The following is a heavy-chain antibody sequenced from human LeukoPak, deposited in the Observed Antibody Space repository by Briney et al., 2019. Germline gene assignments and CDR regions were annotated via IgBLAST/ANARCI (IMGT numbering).Heavy chain of an antibody. CDR2: IIPIFGTA. V-gene: IGHV1-69*05. CDR3: ARPLAYYGGDCLDAFDI. D-gene: IGHD2-21*02. J-gene: IGHJ3*02. Sequence: ASVKVSCKASGGTFSSYAISWVRQAPGQGLEWMGRIIPIFGTANYAQKFQGRVTITTDESTSTAYMELSSLRSEDTAVYYCARPLAYYGGDCLDAFDIWGQGTMVTVSS. CDR1: GGTFSSYA.